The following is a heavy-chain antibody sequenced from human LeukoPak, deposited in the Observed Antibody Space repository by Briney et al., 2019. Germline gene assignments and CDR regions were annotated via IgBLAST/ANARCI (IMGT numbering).Heavy chain of an antibody. D-gene: IGHD6-19*01. CDR2: IIPIFGTA. V-gene: IGHV1-69*13. Sequence: SVKVSCKASGGIFSSYAISWVRQAPGQGLEWMGGIIPIFGTANYAQKFQGRVTITADESTSTAYMELSRLRSDDTAVYYCARSEQFPYYMDVWGKGTTVTVSS. CDR1: GGIFSSYA. J-gene: IGHJ6*03. CDR3: ARSEQFPYYMDV.